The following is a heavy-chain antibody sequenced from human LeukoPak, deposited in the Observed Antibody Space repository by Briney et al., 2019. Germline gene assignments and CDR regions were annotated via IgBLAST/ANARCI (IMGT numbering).Heavy chain of an antibody. V-gene: IGHV1-69*05. CDR1: GGTFSSYA. CDR3: ARMDYINYDSSGYYGDWFDP. Sequence: ASVKVSCKASGGTFSSYAISWVRQAPGQGLEWMGGIIPIFGTANYAQKFQGRVTITTDESTSTAYMELSSLRSEDTAVYYCARMDYINYDSSGYYGDWFDPWGQGTLVTVSS. J-gene: IGHJ5*02. CDR2: IIPIFGTA. D-gene: IGHD3-22*01.